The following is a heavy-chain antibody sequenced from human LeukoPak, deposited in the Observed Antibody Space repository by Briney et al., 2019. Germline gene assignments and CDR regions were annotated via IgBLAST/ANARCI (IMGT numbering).Heavy chain of an antibody. Sequence: SETLSLTCAVYGGSFSGYYWSWIRQPPGKGLEWIGEINHSGSTNYNPSLKSRVTISVDTSKNQFSLKLSSVTAADTAVYYCARVLGRGIAVAATVYFDYWGQGTLVTVSS. D-gene: IGHD6-19*01. CDR3: ARVLGRGIAVAATVYFDY. CDR2: INHSGST. CDR1: GGSFSGYY. V-gene: IGHV4-34*01. J-gene: IGHJ4*02.